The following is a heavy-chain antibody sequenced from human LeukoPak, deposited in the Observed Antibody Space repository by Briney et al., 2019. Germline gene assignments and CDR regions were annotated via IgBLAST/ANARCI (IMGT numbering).Heavy chain of an antibody. Sequence: ETLCLTRTLSVGSISTYFRSWIRHPPGRGLEWIGRIYVRVSTKYNTRLKSRVSKSVDTSNTQFSLMLNSMTAAHTPLYFTAREDYYNSGGYYLDWGGQGTLVTVSS. V-gene: IGHV4-4*07. J-gene: IGHJ4*02. D-gene: IGHD3-22*01. CDR2: IYVRVST. CDR1: VGSISTYF. CDR3: AREDYYNSGGYYLDW.